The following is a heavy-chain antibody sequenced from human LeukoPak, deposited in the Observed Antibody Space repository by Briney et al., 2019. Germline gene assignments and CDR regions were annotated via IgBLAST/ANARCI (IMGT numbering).Heavy chain of an antibody. CDR3: AKGHSSSWQWVSVY. CDR1: GFTFDDYA. V-gene: IGHV3-9*01. D-gene: IGHD6-13*01. J-gene: IGHJ4*02. Sequence: QTGGSLRLSCAASGFTFDDYAMHWVRQAPGKGLEWVSGINWNSGRIGYADSVKGRFTISRDNAKNSLYLQMNSLRAEDTALYYCAKGHSSSWQWVSVYWGQGTLVTVSS. CDR2: INWNSGRI.